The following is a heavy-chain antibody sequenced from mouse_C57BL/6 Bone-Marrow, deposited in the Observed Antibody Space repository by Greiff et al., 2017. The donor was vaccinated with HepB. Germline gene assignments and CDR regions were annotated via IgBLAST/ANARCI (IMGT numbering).Heavy chain of an antibody. CDR3: ARYYGSSYFYCFDY. CDR2: IRNKANGYTT. D-gene: IGHD1-1*01. CDR1: GFTFTDYY. Sequence: DVMLVESGGGLVQPGGSLSLSCAASGFTFTDYYMSWVRQPPGKALEWLGFIRNKANGYTTEYSASVKGRFTISRDNSQSILYLQMNALRAEDSATYYCARYYGSSYFYCFDYWGQGTTLTVSS. J-gene: IGHJ2*01. V-gene: IGHV7-3*01.